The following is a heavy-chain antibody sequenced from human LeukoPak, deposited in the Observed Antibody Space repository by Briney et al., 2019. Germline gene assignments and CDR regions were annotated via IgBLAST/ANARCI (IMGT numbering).Heavy chain of an antibody. CDR3: ARDARGGIAAAGTPDY. D-gene: IGHD6-13*01. CDR1: GGTFSSYA. Sequence: GASVKVSCKASGGTFSSYAISWVRQAPGQGLEWMGGIIPIFGTANYAQKFQGRVTITADESTSTAYMELSSLRSEDTAVYYCARDARGGIAAAGTPDYWGQGTLVTVSS. CDR2: IIPIFGTA. J-gene: IGHJ4*02. V-gene: IGHV1-69*13.